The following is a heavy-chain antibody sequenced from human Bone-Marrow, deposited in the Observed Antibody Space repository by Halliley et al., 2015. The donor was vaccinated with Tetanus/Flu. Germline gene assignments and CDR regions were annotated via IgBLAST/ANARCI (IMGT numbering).Heavy chain of an antibody. J-gene: IGHJ5*02. CDR3: ARRVGGYYSWFDP. CDR2: IYFTGGT. V-gene: IGHV4-59*01. Sequence: TLSLTCTVSGGSFRNYYYNWIRQSPGRGLEWIGHIYFTGGTKYNPSFKSRVSISVDASKNQFSLTLNSVTAADTAVYYCARRVGGYYSWFDPWGQGALVTVSA. D-gene: IGHD5-12*01. CDR1: GGSFRNYY.